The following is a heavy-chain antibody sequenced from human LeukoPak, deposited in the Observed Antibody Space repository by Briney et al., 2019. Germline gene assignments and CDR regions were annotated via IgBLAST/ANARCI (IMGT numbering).Heavy chain of an antibody. Sequence: GGSLRLSCAASGFTFSSYGMHWVRQAPGKGLEWVSFIRYDGSNKYYADSVKGRFTISRDNSKNTLYLQMNSLRAEDTAVYYCAKDYDFWSGYYYYMDVWGKGTTVTVSS. D-gene: IGHD3-3*01. CDR2: IRYDGSNK. J-gene: IGHJ6*03. CDR1: GFTFSSYG. V-gene: IGHV3-30*02. CDR3: AKDYDFWSGYYYYMDV.